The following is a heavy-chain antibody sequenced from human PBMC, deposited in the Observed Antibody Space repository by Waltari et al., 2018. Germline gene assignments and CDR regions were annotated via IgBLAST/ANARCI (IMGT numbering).Heavy chain of an antibody. CDR2: IYYSGTT. CDR1: GGSISSYS. V-gene: IGHV4-59*01. J-gene: IGHJ3*02. Sequence: QVQLQESGPGLVTPSETLSLTCTVSGGSISSYSWACIRQPPGKGLDWIGYIYYSGTTNYDPSLKSRVTISVDTSKNQFSLKLSSVTAADTAVYYCARGLGYCSSNRCFDAFDIWGQGTMVTVSS. D-gene: IGHD2-2*01. CDR3: ARGLGYCSSNRCFDAFDI.